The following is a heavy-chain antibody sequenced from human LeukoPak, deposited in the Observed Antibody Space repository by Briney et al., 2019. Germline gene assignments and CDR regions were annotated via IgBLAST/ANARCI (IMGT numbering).Heavy chain of an antibody. J-gene: IGHJ6*03. Sequence: RPSPTLSLTCTVSGASISGHYWGWFRQPPGKGLEWIGYRHTSGSRTYNPSLKSRVAMSFDTSKSQFSLKLNSVTAADTALYYCARHQDYSGTTYYDYMDVWGKGTTVTVSS. CDR1: GASISGHY. D-gene: IGHD4-11*01. CDR2: RHTSGSR. V-gene: IGHV4-4*09. CDR3: ARHQDYSGTTYYDYMDV.